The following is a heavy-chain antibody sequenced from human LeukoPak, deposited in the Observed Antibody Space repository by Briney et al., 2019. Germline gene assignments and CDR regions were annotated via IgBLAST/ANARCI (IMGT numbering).Heavy chain of an antibody. J-gene: IGHJ6*02. CDR2: INHSGST. CDR3: ARDQIEMATIMDYYYGMDV. CDR1: DGSFSGYY. V-gene: IGHV4-34*01. D-gene: IGHD5-24*01. Sequence: SETLSLTCAVYDGSFSGYYWSWIRQPPGKGLEWIGEINHSGSTNYNPSLRSRVTISVDTSKNQFSLKLSSVTAADTAVYYCARDQIEMATIMDYYYGMDVWGQGTTVTVSS.